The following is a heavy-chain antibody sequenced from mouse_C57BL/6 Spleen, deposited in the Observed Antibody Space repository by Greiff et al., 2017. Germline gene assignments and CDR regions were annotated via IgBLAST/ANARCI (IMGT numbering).Heavy chain of an antibody. V-gene: IGHV1-62-2*01. Sequence: QVQLKESGAELVKPGASVKLSCKASGYTFTEYTIHWVKQRSGQGLAWIGWFYPGSGSIKYNQKFKDKATLTADKSSSTVYMESSRLTTEDTAVYFCARHEPPYFNSSAWFAYWGQGTLVTESA. J-gene: IGHJ3*01. CDR3: ARHEPPYFNSSAWFAY. CDR1: GYTFTEYT. CDR2: FYPGSGSI. D-gene: IGHD1-1*01.